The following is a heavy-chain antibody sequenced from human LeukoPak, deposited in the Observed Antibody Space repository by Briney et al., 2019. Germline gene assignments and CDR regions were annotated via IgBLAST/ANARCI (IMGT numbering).Heavy chain of an antibody. D-gene: IGHD3-22*01. CDR2: INEDGSIT. V-gene: IGHV3-74*01. CDR3: ARDYAEYTYYYDSSGQGFDY. Sequence: GGSLRLSCAVSGFTFRTYWMHWVRQVPGEGLVWVSRINEDGSITNYADSVKGRFSISRDNAKNTLYLQMNSLRAEDTAVYYCARDYAEYTYYYDSSGQGFDYWGQGTLVTVSS. J-gene: IGHJ4*02. CDR1: GFTFRTYW.